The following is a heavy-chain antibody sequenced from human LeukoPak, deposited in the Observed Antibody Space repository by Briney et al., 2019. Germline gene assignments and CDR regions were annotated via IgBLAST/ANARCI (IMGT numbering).Heavy chain of an antibody. CDR1: GFTFSSYS. J-gene: IGHJ6*02. CDR2: IRSSSSYI. CDR3: ARDHIGCSGGSCYGPHYYYYGMDV. Sequence: GGSLRLSCAASGFTFSSYSMNWVRQAPGKGLEWVSSIRSSSSYIYYADSVKGRFTISRDNAKNSLYLQMNSLRAEDTAVYYCARDHIGCSGGSCYGPHYYYYGMDVWGQGTTVTVSS. V-gene: IGHV3-21*01. D-gene: IGHD2-15*01.